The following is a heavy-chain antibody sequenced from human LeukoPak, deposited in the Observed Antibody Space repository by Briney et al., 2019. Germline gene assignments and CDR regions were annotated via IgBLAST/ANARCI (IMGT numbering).Heavy chain of an antibody. CDR2: INHSGST. V-gene: IGHV4-34*01. D-gene: IGHD6-6*01. Sequence: SETLSLTCAVYGGSFSGYYWSWIRQPPGKGLEWIGEINHSGSTNYNPSHKSRVTISVDTSKNQFSLKLSSVTAADTAVYYCARGLGYYYYYGMDVWGQGTTVTVSS. J-gene: IGHJ6*02. CDR1: GGSFSGYY. CDR3: ARGLGYYYYYGMDV.